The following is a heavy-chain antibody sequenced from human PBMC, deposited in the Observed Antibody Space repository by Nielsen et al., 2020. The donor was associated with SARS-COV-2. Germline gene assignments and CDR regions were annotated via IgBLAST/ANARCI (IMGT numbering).Heavy chain of an antibody. CDR2: ITPDGITT. J-gene: IGHJ4*02. CDR3: TKRGLCSSANCYHHFDS. D-gene: IGHD2-2*01. Sequence: GGSLRLSCAASGFTFSTHAMNWVRQAPGKGLEWVAAITPDGITTFYADSGKGRFTISRDSSKNTLFLQMNSLRAEDTAVYYCTKRGLCSSANCYHHFDSWGLGTLVTVSS. V-gene: IGHV3-23*01. CDR1: GFTFSTHA.